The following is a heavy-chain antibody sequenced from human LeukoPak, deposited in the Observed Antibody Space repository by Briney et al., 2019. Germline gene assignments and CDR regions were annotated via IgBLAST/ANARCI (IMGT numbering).Heavy chain of an antibody. J-gene: IGHJ4*02. CDR2: INTDGSST. Sequence: GGSLRLSCAASGFTFSSYWMHWGRQAPGKGLVWGLRINTDGSSTTYADSVKGRFTISRDNAKNTLYLQMNSLRAEDTSVYYCAREGADSSGYPSYFFDYWGQGALVTVSS. D-gene: IGHD3-22*01. CDR1: GFTFSSYW. V-gene: IGHV3-74*01. CDR3: AREGADSSGYPSYFFDY.